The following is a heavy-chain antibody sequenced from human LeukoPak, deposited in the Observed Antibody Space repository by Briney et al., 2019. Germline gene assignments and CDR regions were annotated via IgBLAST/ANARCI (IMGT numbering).Heavy chain of an antibody. D-gene: IGHD3-9*01. V-gene: IGHV3-33*06. J-gene: IGHJ4*02. CDR1: GFTFSSYG. CDR3: AKDGGERYFDWLLPLGISFDY. CDR2: IWYDGSNK. Sequence: PGRSLRLSCAASGFTFSSYGMHWVRQAPGKGLEWVAVIWYDGSNKYYADSVKGRFTISRDNSKNTLYLQMNSLRAEDTAVYYCAKDGGERYFDWLLPLGISFDYWGQGTLVTVSS.